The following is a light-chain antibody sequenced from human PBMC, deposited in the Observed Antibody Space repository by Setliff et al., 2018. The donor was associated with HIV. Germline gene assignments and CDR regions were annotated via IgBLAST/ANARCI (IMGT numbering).Light chain of an antibody. CDR3: SSYTSSTTLVV. Sequence: QSALTQPASVSGSPGQSITISCTGTSSDVGGYNYVSWYQQHPGKAPKLMIYDVSNRPSGVSNRFSGSKSGNTASLTISGLQAEDEADYYCSSYTSSTTLVVFGGGTK. V-gene: IGLV2-14*03. J-gene: IGLJ2*01. CDR1: SSDVGGYNY. CDR2: DVS.